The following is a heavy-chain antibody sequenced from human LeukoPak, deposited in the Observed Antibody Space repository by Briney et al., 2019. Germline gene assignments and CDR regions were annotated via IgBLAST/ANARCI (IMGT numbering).Heavy chain of an antibody. D-gene: IGHD1-26*01. CDR2: INHSGST. Sequence: PSETLSLTCAAYGGSFSGYYWSWIRQPPGKGLEWIGEINHSGSTTYNPSLKSRVTISVDTSKNQYSLKLSAVTAADTAVYYCARGYSGSFSSNWFDPWGQGTLVTVSS. V-gene: IGHV4-34*01. CDR1: GGSFSGYY. CDR3: ARGYSGSFSSNWFDP. J-gene: IGHJ5*02.